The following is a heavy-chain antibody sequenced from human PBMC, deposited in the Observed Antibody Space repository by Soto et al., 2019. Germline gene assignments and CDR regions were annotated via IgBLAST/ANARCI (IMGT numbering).Heavy chain of an antibody. J-gene: IGHJ3*02. D-gene: IGHD3-22*01. CDR2: ILNDGSAQ. CDR3: ARDDDRSDNVLDM. Sequence: QVQLVESGGGVVQPGRSLRLSCEASGFTFSNYGMHWVRQAPGKGLEWLAVILNDGSAQKYGDSVKGRVTISRDNSKNTLYLQINSLRVEETAVYYCARDDDRSDNVLDMWVQGTMVTVSS. CDR1: GFTFSNYG. V-gene: IGHV3-33*05.